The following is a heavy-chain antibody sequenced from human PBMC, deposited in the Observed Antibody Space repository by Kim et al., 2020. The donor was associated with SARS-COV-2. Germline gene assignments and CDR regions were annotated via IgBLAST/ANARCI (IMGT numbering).Heavy chain of an antibody. V-gene: IGHV3-23*03. CDR2: IYSGGSST. CDR1: GFTFSSYA. Sequence: GGSLRLSCAASGFTFSSYAMSWVRQAPGKGLEWVSVIYSGGSSTYYADSVKGRFTISRDNSKNTLYLQMNSLRAEDTAVYYCAKESSSWYSHYYYGMDVWGQGTTVTVSS. CDR3: AKESSSWYSHYYYGMDV. J-gene: IGHJ6*02. D-gene: IGHD6-13*01.